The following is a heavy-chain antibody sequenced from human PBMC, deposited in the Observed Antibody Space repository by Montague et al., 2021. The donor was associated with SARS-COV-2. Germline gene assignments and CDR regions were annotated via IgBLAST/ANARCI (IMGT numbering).Heavy chain of an antibody. D-gene: IGHD2-15*01. V-gene: IGHV4-59*08. CDR3: ARHDSATLPAVY. Sequence: SETLSLTCTVSGGSISSFYWSWFRQPPGKGLEWIGYISDSGSANYNPSLTSRVTMSVDTSKNQFSLKVNSVTAADTAVYYGARHDSATLPAVYWGQGTLVTVSS. CDR1: GGSISSFY. CDR2: ISDSGSA. J-gene: IGHJ4*02.